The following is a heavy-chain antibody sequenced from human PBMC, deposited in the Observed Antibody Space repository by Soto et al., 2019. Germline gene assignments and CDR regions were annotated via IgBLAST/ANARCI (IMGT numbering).Heavy chain of an antibody. D-gene: IGHD3-16*01. J-gene: IGHJ6*03. CDR1: GFTFSDYY. Sequence: PGGSLRLSCAASGFTFSDYYMSWIRQAPGKGLEWVSYISSSGSTIYYADSVKGRFTISRDNAKNSLYLQMNSLRAEDTAVYYCARSSTFPGYYYYMDVWGKGTTVTVSS. V-gene: IGHV3-11*04. CDR3: ARSSTFPGYYYYMDV. CDR2: ISSSGSTI.